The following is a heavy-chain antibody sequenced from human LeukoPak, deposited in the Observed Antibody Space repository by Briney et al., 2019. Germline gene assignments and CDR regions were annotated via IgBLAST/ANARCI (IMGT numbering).Heavy chain of an antibody. CDR3: ARDGQLWFPFDF. CDR1: GLTFSDYY. Sequence: GGSLRLSCTTSGLTFSDYYMCWIRQAPGKGLEWISYISSSGDIISYADSVKGRFTISRDNAKKSLYLQMNSLRGEDTAVYYCARDGQLWFPFDFWGQGTLVTVSS. CDR2: ISSSGDII. D-gene: IGHD5-18*01. J-gene: IGHJ4*02. V-gene: IGHV3-11*01.